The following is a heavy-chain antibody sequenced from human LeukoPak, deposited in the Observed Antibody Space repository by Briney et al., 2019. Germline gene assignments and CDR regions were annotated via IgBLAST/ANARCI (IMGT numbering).Heavy chain of an antibody. CDR1: GFTFSSYG. CDR2: IWFDGSTK. D-gene: IGHD2-8*02. V-gene: IGHV3-33*01. J-gene: IGHJ5*02. CDR3: ARDRTGAGRPLDNWFDP. Sequence: PGRSLRLSCAASGFTFSSYGTHWVRQAPGKGLEWVAVIWFDGSTKYYADSVKGRFTISRDNSKNTLYLQMNSLRAEDTAVYYCARDRTGAGRPLDNWFDPWGQGTLVTVSS.